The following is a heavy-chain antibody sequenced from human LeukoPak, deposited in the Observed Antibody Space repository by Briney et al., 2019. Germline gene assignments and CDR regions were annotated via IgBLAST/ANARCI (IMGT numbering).Heavy chain of an antibody. CDR1: GFTFSSYA. CDR3: AKDHSSSAGVDY. J-gene: IGHJ4*02. D-gene: IGHD6-13*01. Sequence: GGSLRLSCAASGFTFSSYAMSWVRQAPGKGLEWVSATSGSDGSTYYADSVKGRFTISRDNSKNTLYLQMNSLRAEDTAVYYCAKDHSSSAGVDYWGQGTLVTVSS. CDR2: TSGSDGST. V-gene: IGHV3-23*01.